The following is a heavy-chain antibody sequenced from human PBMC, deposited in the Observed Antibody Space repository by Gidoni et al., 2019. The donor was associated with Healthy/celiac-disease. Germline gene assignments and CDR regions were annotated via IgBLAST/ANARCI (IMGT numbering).Heavy chain of an antibody. D-gene: IGHD1-1*01. CDR3: ATRGGDDPNDGQGGY. Sequence: QVQLVQSGAEGKKPGASEKGSCKVSGYTPTELSMHWVRQAPGKGLGWMGGFDPEDGETIYAQKFQGRVTMTEDTSTDTAYMELSSLRSEDTAVYYCATRGGDDPNDGQGGYWGQGTLVTVSS. CDR1: GYTPTELS. V-gene: IGHV1-24*01. CDR2: FDPEDGET. J-gene: IGHJ4*02.